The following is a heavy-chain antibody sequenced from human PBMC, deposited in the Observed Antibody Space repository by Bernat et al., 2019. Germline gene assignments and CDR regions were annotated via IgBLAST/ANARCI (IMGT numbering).Heavy chain of an antibody. V-gene: IGHV7-4-1*02. Sequence: QVQLLQSGAEVKKPGASVKVSCKSSGYTFTGYYMHWVRQAPGQGLEWMGWINTNTGNPTYAQGLTGRFGFSLDTSVSTAYLQINSLKAEDTAVYYCARIIKEDCNWGQGTLVTVSS. CDR3: ARIIKEDCN. CDR1: GYTFTGYY. J-gene: IGHJ4*02. CDR2: INTNTGNP. D-gene: IGHD2-21*02.